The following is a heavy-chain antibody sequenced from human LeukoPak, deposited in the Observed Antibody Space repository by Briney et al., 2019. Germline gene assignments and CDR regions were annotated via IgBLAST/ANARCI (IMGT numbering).Heavy chain of an antibody. V-gene: IGHV3-20*04. CDR1: GFTFDDYG. CDR2: INWNGGST. J-gene: IGHJ3*02. D-gene: IGHD1-26*01. CDR3: ARGRGEWELLGAFDI. Sequence: GGSLRLSCAASGFTFDDYGMSWVRQAPGRGLEWVSGINWNGGSTGYADSVKGRFTISRDNAKNSLYLQMNSLRAEDTALYYCARGRGEWELLGAFDIWGQGTMVTVSS.